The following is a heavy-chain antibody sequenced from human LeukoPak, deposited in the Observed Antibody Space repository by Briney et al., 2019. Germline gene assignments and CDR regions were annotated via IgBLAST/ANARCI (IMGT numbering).Heavy chain of an antibody. J-gene: IGHJ4*02. D-gene: IGHD5-12*01. V-gene: IGHV3-74*01. CDR1: GFTFSSYW. Sequence: PGGSLRLSCAASGFTFSSYWMNWVRQAPGKGLGWVSRINSGGSSTNYADSVKGRFTISRDNAKKTLYVQMNSLRAEDTAVYYCASGGYDLCFDYWGQGTLVTVSS. CDR3: ASGGYDLCFDY. CDR2: INSGGSST.